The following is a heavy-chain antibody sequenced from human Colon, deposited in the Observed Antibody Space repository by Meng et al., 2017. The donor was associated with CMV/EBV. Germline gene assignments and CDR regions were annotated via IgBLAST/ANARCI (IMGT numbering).Heavy chain of an antibody. CDR2: INHSGST. CDR1: GGSISTVSHY. V-gene: IGHV4-39*07. J-gene: IGHJ6*02. CDR3: ARGLITRVQQLVGGRGGYYYYGMDV. D-gene: IGHD6-6*01. Sequence: GSLRLSCSVSGGSISTVSHYWGWLRQPPGKGLEWIGEINHSGSTNYNPSLKSRVTISVDTSKNQFSLKLSSVTAADTAVYYCARGLITRVQQLVGGRGGYYYYGMDVWGQGTTVTVSS.